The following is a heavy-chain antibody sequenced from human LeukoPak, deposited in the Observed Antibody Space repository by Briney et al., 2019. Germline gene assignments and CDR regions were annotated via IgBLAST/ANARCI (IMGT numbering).Heavy chain of an antibody. D-gene: IGHD6-25*01. J-gene: IGHJ4*02. Sequence: PGGSLRLSCAASGFTFSSYGMHWVRQAPGKGLDWVSAIFGSGATYYADSVRGRFTISRDNSKNTLYLQMNNLRAEDTALYYCAKGRGPAATHPDYWGQGTLVTVSS. CDR3: AKGRGPAATHPDY. CDR1: GFTFSSYG. V-gene: IGHV3-23*01. CDR2: IFGSGAT.